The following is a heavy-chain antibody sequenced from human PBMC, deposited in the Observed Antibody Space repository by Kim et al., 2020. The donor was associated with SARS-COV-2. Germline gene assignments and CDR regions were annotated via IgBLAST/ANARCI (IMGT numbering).Heavy chain of an antibody. CDR2: ISAYNGNT. J-gene: IGHJ4*02. CDR1: GYTFTSYG. Sequence: ASVKVSCKASGYTFTSYGISWVRQAPGQGLEWMGGISAYNGNTNYAQKLQGRVTMTTDTSTSTAYMELRSLRTDDTAVYYVERYRSAMGAAQGYWGQGTLVTVSS. CDR3: ERYRSAMGAAQGY. D-gene: IGHD5-18*01. V-gene: IGHV1-18*01.